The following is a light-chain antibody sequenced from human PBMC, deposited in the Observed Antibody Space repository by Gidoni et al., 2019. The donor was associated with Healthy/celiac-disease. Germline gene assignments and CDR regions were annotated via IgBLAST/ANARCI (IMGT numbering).Light chain of an antibody. V-gene: IGLV3-25*03. CDR3: QSADSSGTYRAV. Sequence: SYELTQPPSVSVSPGQTARITCSGDALPKQYAYWYPQKPGQAPVLVIYKDSERPSGIPERFSGSSSGTTVTLTISGVQAEDEADYYCQSADSSGTYRAVFGGGTQLTVL. J-gene: IGLJ7*01. CDR2: KDS. CDR1: ALPKQY.